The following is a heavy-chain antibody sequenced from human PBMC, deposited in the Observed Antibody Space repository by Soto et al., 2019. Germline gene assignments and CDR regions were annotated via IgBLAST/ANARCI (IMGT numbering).Heavy chain of an antibody. J-gene: IGHJ6*03. V-gene: IGHV3-66*01. CDR1: GFTVSSNY. Sequence: GGSLRLSCAPSGFTVSSNYMSWVRQAPGTGLEWVSVVYSGGSTYHPDSVKARFIISRDNAKNTLYLQMNSLRAEDTAVYYCARERSGELSTYYYYMDVWGKGTTVTVSS. CDR2: VYSGGST. D-gene: IGHD3-16*02. CDR3: ARERSGELSTYYYYMDV.